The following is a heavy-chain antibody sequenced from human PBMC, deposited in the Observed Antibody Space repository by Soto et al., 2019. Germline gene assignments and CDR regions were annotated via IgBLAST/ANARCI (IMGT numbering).Heavy chain of an antibody. CDR2: ISGGASDK. CDR1: GFMFSAYW. D-gene: IGHD2-21*01. CDR3: VREDWHRFDS. J-gene: IGHJ4*02. V-gene: IGHV3-7*01. Sequence: EVQLLESGGRLVQPWGSLRLSCAASGFMFSAYWMSWVRQDPGKGLEWVATISGGASDKFYVDSVKGRFTISRDDSKNTLYLQMNSLRDEDTAVYYCVREDWHRFDSWGQGTLVTVSS.